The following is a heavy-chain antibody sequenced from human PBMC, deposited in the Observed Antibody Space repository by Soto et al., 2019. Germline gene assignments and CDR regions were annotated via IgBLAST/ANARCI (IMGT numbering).Heavy chain of an antibody. D-gene: IGHD3-3*01. J-gene: IGHJ4*02. V-gene: IGHV4-59*01. Sequence: QVQLQESGPGLVKPSETLSLTCTVSGGSISSYYWSWIRQPPGKGLEWIGYIYYSGSTTYNPSLKSGGTISVDTSKNQSSLKLSSVTAADTAVYYCARGRITISGVVIGNYFDYWGQGTLVTVSS. CDR1: GGSISSYY. CDR2: IYYSGST. CDR3: ARGRITISGVVIGNYFDY.